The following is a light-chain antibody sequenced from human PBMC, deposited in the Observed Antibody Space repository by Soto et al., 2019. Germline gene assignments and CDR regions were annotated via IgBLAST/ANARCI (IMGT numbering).Light chain of an antibody. CDR2: EVT. CDR1: STDVGGYNY. V-gene: IGLV2-8*01. CDR3: SSYAGSNNFMV. Sequence: QSVLTQPPSASGSPGQSVTISCTGTSTDVGGYNYVSWYQQHPGKAPKLMIYEVTKRPPGVPNRFSASKSGNTASLTVSGLQAEDEANYYCSSYAGSNNFMVFGGGTKLTVL. J-gene: IGLJ2*01.